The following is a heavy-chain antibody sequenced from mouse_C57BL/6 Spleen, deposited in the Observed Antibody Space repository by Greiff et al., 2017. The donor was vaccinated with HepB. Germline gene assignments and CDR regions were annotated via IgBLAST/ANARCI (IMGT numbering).Heavy chain of an antibody. CDR1: GYAFTNYL. D-gene: IGHD2-1*01. J-gene: IGHJ3*01. V-gene: IGHV1-54*01. CDR2: INPGSGGT. Sequence: QVQLKQSGAELVRPGTSVKVSCKASGYAFTNYLIEWVKQRPGQGLEWIGVINPGSGGTNYNEKFKGKATLTADKSSSTAYMQLSSLTSEDSAVYFCARGGNYAFAYWGQGTLVTVSA. CDR3: ARGGNYAFAY.